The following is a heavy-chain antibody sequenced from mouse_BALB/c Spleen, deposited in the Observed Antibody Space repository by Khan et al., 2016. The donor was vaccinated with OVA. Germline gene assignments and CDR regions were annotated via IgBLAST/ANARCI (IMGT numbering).Heavy chain of an antibody. D-gene: IGHD1-1*01. CDR3: TRSYYGSSGFDY. J-gene: IGHJ2*01. CDR1: GYTFTDYE. CDR2: IDPETGGT. Sequence: VQLQESGAELVRPGASVTLSCKASGYTFTDYEMHWVKQTPVHGLEWIGAIDPETGGTAYNQKFKGKATLTADKSSSTAYMELRSLTSEDSDVYYCTRSYYGSSGFDYWGQGTTLTVSS. V-gene: IGHV1-15*01.